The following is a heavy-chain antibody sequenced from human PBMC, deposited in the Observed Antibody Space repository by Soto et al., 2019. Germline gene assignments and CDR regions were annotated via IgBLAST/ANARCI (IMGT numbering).Heavy chain of an antibody. CDR2: ISSSGSIR. D-gene: IGHD3-10*01. CDR1: GFTYGAYE. J-gene: IGHJ6*02. Sequence: EVQLVESGGGLVQPGGSLRLSCAVSGFTYGAYEMDWVRQAPGKGLEWVAYISSSGSIRFYADSVQGRFTISRDNANNSLYLQMNSLRAEDTAVYYCARELRTLDRGVTYSMDVWGQGTTVTVTS. CDR3: ARELRTLDRGVTYSMDV. V-gene: IGHV3-48*03.